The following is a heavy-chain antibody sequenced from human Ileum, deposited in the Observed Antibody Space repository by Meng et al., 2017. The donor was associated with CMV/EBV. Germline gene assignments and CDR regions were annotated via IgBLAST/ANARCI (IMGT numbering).Heavy chain of an antibody. V-gene: IGHV3-23*01. CDR2: ISASGTYE. Sequence: LVGGCGLVLPGGSLRLSCLASGFTCSTCGMSWLRQAPGKGLEWVSGISASGTYEHYADSVKGRFAISRDKSKNTLSLQMNSLRAEDTAVYYCVTNSGGLGYWGHGTLVTVSS. D-gene: IGHD6-19*01. CDR1: GFTCSTCG. J-gene: IGHJ4*01. CDR3: VTNSGGLGY.